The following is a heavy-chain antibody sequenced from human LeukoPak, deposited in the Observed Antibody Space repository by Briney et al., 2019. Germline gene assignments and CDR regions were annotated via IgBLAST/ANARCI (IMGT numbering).Heavy chain of an antibody. CDR3: ARDRVGATI. CDR1: GGSISSYY. D-gene: IGHD1-26*01. J-gene: IGHJ4*02. V-gene: IGHV4-59*01. CDR2: IYYSGST. Sequence: SETLSLTCTVSGGSISSYYWSWIRQPPGKGLEWIGYIYYSGSTNYNPSLKSRVTKSVDTSKNQFSLKLSSVTAADTAVYYCARDRVGATIWGQGTLVTVSS.